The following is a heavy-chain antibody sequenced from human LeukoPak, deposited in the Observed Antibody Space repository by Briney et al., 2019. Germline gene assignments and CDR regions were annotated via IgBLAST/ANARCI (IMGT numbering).Heavy chain of an antibody. V-gene: IGHV3-23*01. Sequence: GGSLRLSCAASGFTFTSYAMSWVRQAPGKGLEWVSAISGSGGSTYYADSVKGRLTISRDNSKNTLYLQMNSLRAEDTAVYYCAGYNCSSTTCYTGGFDYWGQGTLVTVSS. D-gene: IGHD2-2*02. CDR1: GFTFTSYA. CDR3: AGYNCSSTTCYTGGFDY. J-gene: IGHJ4*02. CDR2: ISGSGGST.